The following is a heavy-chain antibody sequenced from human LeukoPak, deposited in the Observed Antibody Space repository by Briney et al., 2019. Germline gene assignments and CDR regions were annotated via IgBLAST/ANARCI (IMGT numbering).Heavy chain of an antibody. CDR3: AREYYDSSGYWSSTY. J-gene: IGHJ4*02. V-gene: IGHV3-48*04. Sequence: GGSLRLSCAASGFTFSDYHMNWVRQAPGKGLEWVSYISRSSSTIYYADSVEGRFTISRDDAKNSLYLQMNSLRAEDTAVYYCAREYYDSSGYWSSTYWGQGTLVTVSS. CDR2: ISRSSSTI. D-gene: IGHD3-22*01. CDR1: GFTFSDYH.